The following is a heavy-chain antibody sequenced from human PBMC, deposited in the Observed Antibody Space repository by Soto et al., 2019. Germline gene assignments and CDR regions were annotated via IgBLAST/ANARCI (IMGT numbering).Heavy chain of an antibody. CDR3: ARVMREFWGNYRDTVGY. V-gene: IGHV1-8*01. Sequence: GASVKVSCKASGYTFTSYDINWVRQATGQGLEWMGWMNPNSGNTGYAQKFQGRVTMTRNTSISTAYMELSSLRSEDTAVYYCARVMREFWGNYRDTVGYWGRGSLDTVSS. CDR2: MNPNSGNT. J-gene: IGHJ4*02. D-gene: IGHD3-16*02. CDR1: GYTFTSYD.